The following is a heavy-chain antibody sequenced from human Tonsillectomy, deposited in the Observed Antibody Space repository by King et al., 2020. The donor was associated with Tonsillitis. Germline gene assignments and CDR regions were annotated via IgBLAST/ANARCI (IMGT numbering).Heavy chain of an antibody. CDR1: GFTFSSYG. J-gene: IGHJ4*02. CDR2: ISYNGNNK. CDR3: ARDGYGGDFMDY. Sequence: VQLVESGGGVVQPGRSLRLSCAASGFTFSSYGMHWVRQAPGKGLEWVAVISYNGNNKYCADSVKGRFAISRDNSKDTLYLQMNSLRAEDTAVYYCARDGYGGDFMDYWGQGTLVTVSS. V-gene: IGHV3-33*05. D-gene: IGHD2-21*02.